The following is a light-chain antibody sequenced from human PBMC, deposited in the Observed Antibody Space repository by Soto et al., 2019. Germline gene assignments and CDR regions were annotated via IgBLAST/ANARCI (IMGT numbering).Light chain of an antibody. CDR2: CAS. CDR3: QQYNNWPRT. CDR1: QSVSSN. V-gene: IGKV3-15*01. Sequence: EIVMTQSPATLSLSPGERATLSCRASQSVSSNLDWYQQKPGQAPRVLIYCASTRATGIPARFSGSGSGTEVTLTISSLQSEDFAVYYCQQYNNWPRTFGRGTKVEIK. J-gene: IGKJ1*01.